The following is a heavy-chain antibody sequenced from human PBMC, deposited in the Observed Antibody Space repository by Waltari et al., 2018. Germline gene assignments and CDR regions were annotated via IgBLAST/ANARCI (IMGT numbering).Heavy chain of an antibody. CDR1: GGSISSGVYS. Sequence: QVQLQESGPGLVKPSQTLSLTCTVSGGSISSGVYSWSWIRQHPGKGLEWIGYIYYSGSTYYNPSLKIRVTISVDTSKNQFSLKLSSVTAADTAVYYCARERGGYSYGRNLGFDYWGQGTLVTVSS. J-gene: IGHJ4*02. V-gene: IGHV4-31*03. CDR3: ARERGGYSYGRNLGFDY. D-gene: IGHD5-18*01. CDR2: IYYSGST.